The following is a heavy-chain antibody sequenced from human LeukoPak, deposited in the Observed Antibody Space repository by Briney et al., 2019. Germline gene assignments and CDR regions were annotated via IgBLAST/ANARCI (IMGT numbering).Heavy chain of an antibody. CDR2: INPSGGST. D-gene: IGHD3-22*01. CDR3: AREGWIGYDSSGYYY. Sequence: GASVRVSCKASGYTFTSYYMHWVRQAPGQGVEGMGLINPSGGSTNYAQKFQGRVTISRDTSTNTVYMELSSLRSEDTAVYYCAREGWIGYDSSGYYYWGQGTLVTVSS. V-gene: IGHV1-46*01. J-gene: IGHJ4*02. CDR1: GYTFTSYY.